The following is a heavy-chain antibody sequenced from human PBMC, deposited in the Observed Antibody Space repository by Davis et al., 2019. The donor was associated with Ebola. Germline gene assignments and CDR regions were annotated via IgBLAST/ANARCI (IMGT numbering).Heavy chain of an antibody. Sequence: ASVKVSCKASGYTFTSYYMHWVRQAPGQGLEWMGIINPSGGSTSYAQKFQGRVTMTRDTSTSTVYMELSSLRSEDTAVYYCARDGGRYFDWLFPWYGMDVWGQGTTVTVSS. V-gene: IGHV1-46*03. CDR2: INPSGGST. CDR1: GYTFTSYY. CDR3: ARDGGRYFDWLFPWYGMDV. J-gene: IGHJ6*02. D-gene: IGHD3-9*01.